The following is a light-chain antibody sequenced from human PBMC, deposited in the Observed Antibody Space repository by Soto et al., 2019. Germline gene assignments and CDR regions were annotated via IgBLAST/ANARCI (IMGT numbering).Light chain of an antibody. V-gene: IGKV3-15*01. CDR3: QQCNDWPWT. CDR2: DAS. Sequence: EIVLTQSQGTLSVCPGERVTLSCLASQSVRNNLAWYQQKPGQGPRLLIYDASTRATGIPARFSGSGSGTEFTLTISSLQSEDFAVYYCQQCNDWPWTFGQGTKVDIK. CDR1: QSVRNN. J-gene: IGKJ1*01.